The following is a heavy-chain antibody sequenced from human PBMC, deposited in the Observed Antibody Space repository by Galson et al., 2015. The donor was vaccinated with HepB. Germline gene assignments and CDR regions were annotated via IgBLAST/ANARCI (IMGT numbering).Heavy chain of an antibody. J-gene: IGHJ4*02. CDR1: GFTVITNY. Sequence: LRLSCAASGFTVITNYVSWVRQAPGKGLEWVSIIYSGGSTYYADSVKGRFTISRDNSKNTLYLQMNSLRAEDTAVYYCARLGALYSSSWFGDWGQGTLVTVSS. V-gene: IGHV3-66*02. D-gene: IGHD6-13*01. CDR3: ARLGALYSSSWFGD. CDR2: IYSGGST.